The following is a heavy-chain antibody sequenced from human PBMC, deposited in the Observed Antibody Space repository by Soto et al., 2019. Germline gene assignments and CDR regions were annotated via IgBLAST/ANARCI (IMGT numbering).Heavy chain of an antibody. Sequence: GGSLRLSCAASGFTFSSYAMSWVRQAPGKGLEWVSAISGSGGSTYYADSVKGRFTISRDNSKNTLYLQMNSLRAEDTDVYYCAKGRRELYDFDYWGQGTLVTVSA. J-gene: IGHJ4*02. CDR3: AKGRRELYDFDY. V-gene: IGHV3-23*01. CDR1: GFTFSSYA. D-gene: IGHD3-10*01. CDR2: ISGSGGST.